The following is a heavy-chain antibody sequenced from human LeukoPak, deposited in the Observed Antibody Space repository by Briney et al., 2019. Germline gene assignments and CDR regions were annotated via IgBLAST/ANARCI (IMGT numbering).Heavy chain of an antibody. Sequence: GGSLRLSCTASGFTFGDYAMSWVRQAPGKGLEWVGFIRSKAYGGTTEYVASVKGRFTISRDDSKSIAYLQMNSLKTEDTAVYYCTNTVTPSRWGQGTLVTVSS. V-gene: IGHV3-49*04. CDR3: TNTVTPSR. J-gene: IGHJ4*02. D-gene: IGHD4-17*01. CDR1: GFTFGDYA. CDR2: IRSKAYGGTT.